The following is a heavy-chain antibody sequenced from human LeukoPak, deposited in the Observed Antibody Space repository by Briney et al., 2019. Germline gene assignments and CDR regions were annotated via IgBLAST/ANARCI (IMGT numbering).Heavy chain of an antibody. Sequence: GASVKVSCKASGYTFTSYYMHWVRQAPGQGLEWMGIINPSGGSTSYTQKFQGRVTMTRDTSTSTVYMELSSLRSEDTAVYYCARARSQWEPYDYWGQGTLVTVSS. CDR1: GYTFTSYY. CDR2: INPSGGST. J-gene: IGHJ4*02. CDR3: ARARSQWEPYDY. V-gene: IGHV1-46*01. D-gene: IGHD1-26*01.